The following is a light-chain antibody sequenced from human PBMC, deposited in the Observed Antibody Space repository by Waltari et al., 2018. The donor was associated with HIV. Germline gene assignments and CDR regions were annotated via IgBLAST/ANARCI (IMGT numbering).Light chain of an antibody. CDR3: QSYDSRLSGSVV. Sequence: QSALTQPPSVSGAPGQSVTISCSGSNSNIGAGFDVHWYQQVPGTAPRRLIYDNNNRPSGVPDRFSGSKSGTSASLAINGLQSEDEADYYCQSYDSRLSGSVVFGGGTKVTVL. CDR1: NSNIGAGFD. J-gene: IGLJ2*01. V-gene: IGLV1-40*01. CDR2: DNN.